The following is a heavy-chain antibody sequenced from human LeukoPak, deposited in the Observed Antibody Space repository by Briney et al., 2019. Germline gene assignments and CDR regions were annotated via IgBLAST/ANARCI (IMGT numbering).Heavy chain of an antibody. Sequence: SQTLPLTCVISGDSVSSDRVTWNWIRQSPSRGLEWLGRTYYRSKWYKDYADFVSGIITGNADRPESHLSLQLNYVTPEDTAVYYCARELHGGPLSRFDYWGQGTLVTVSS. CDR1: GDSVSSDRVT. V-gene: IGHV6-1*01. CDR2: TYYRSKWYK. J-gene: IGHJ4*02. CDR3: ARELHGGPLSRFDY. D-gene: IGHD2-15*01.